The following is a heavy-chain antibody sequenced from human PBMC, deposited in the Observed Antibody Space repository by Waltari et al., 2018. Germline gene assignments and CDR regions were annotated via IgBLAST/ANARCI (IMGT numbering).Heavy chain of an antibody. V-gene: IGHV1-69-2*01. CDR3: ATPWSCSLQLTNTHEDYDDFDI. Sequence: QLVQSGAEVLKPDASQLCSCQASPYTWTDSDMHWMQQSPGRELEWRGRVEPEDGETIYAEKLHGRVTITADTSTDTAYMELSSLRSEDTAVYYCATPWSCSLQLTNTHEDYDDFDIWGKGTMVTVSS. CDR1: PYTWTDSD. D-gene: IGHD3-16*01. CDR2: VEPEDGET. J-gene: IGHJ6*04.